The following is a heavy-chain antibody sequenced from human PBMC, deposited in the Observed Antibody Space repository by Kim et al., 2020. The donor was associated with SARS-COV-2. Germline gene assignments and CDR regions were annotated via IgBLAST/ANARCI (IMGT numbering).Heavy chain of an antibody. Sequence: DGGTTDYAAPVKGRFTISRDDSKNTLYLQRNSLKTEDTAIYYCTTARGGHYWGQGTLVIVSS. CDR2: DGGTT. D-gene: IGHD3-16*01. J-gene: IGHJ4*02. CDR3: TTARGGHY. V-gene: IGHV3-15*01.